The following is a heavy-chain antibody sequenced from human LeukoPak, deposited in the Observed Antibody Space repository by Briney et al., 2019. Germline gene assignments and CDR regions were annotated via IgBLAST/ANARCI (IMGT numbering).Heavy chain of an antibody. CDR3: AKGYYEIHDAFDI. D-gene: IGHD3-9*01. CDR2: ISYDGRNK. J-gene: IGHJ3*02. V-gene: IGHV3-30*04. Sequence: GGSLRLSCAASGFTFSTYAMHWVRQAPGKGLEWVAFISYDGRNKYYADSVKGRFTISRDNSKNTLFLQMNSLRAEDTAVYYCAKGYYEIHDAFDIWGQGTMVTVSS. CDR1: GFTFSTYA.